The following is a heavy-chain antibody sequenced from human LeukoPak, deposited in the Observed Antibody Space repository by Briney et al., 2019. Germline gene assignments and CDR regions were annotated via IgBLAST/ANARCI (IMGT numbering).Heavy chain of an antibody. CDR2: TGWNSGGI. D-gene: IGHD2-2*01. V-gene: IGHV3-9*01. Sequence: PGGSLRLSCAASGFTFDDHAMHWVRQAPGKGLEWVSVTGWNSGGIDYADSVKGRFTISRDNAKNSLYLQMNSLRAEDTAIYYCAKGASGRCSGTICYALDYWGQGTLVTVSS. CDR3: AKGASGRCSGTICYALDY. J-gene: IGHJ4*02. CDR1: GFTFDDHA.